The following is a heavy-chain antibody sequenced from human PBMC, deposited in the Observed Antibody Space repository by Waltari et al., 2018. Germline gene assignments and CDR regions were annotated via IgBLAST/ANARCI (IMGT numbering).Heavy chain of an antibody. V-gene: IGHV1-2*02. D-gene: IGHD4-4*01. CDR1: GYTFTGYY. CDR3: ARSPGLYRLCDY. CDR2: SNPNSGGT. Sequence: QVQLVQSGAEVKKPGASVKVSCKASGYTFTGYYMPWVREAPGQGLEWMGRSNPNSGGTNEAQKFKGRVTMTRETSISTADMELSRLRSDDTAVYYCARSPGLYRLCDYWGQGTLVTGSS. J-gene: IGHJ4*02.